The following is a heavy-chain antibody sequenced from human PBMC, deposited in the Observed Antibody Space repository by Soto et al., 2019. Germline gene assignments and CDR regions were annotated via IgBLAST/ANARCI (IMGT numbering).Heavy chain of an antibody. D-gene: IGHD4-17*01. J-gene: IGHJ4*02. CDR2: IWYDGSNK. CDR3: ATGGDYGDSFDY. CDR1: GFTFSSYG. Sequence: QVQLVESGGGVVQHGRSLRLSCAASGFTFSSYGMHWVRQAPGKGLEWVAVIWYDGSNKYYADSVKGRFTISRDNSKNTLYLQMNSLRAEDTAVYYCATGGDYGDSFDYWGQGTLVTVSS. V-gene: IGHV3-33*01.